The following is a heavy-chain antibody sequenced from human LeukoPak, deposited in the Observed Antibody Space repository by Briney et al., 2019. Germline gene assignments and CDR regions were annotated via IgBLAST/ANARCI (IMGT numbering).Heavy chain of an antibody. CDR2: IRATDGTT. CDR1: GFTFSSFA. V-gene: IGHV3-23*01. Sequence: GGSLRLSCSASGFTFSSFAMSWVRQSPGQGLEWVSAIRATDGTTYYADSVRGRFTVSRDNSKNTLYLQMNSLRAEDTAVYYCAKVALYSSSWYADYWGQGTLVTVSS. D-gene: IGHD6-13*01. J-gene: IGHJ4*02. CDR3: AKVALYSSSWYADY.